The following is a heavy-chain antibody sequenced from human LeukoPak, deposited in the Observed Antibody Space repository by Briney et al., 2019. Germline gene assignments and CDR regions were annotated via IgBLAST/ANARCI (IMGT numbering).Heavy chain of an antibody. Sequence: ASVKVSCKASGYTFTGYYMHWVRQAPGQGLEWMGWNNPNSGDTHYAQKSQGRVTMTRDTSISTAYMELSRLRSDDTAVYYCARSDWAYYFDYWGQGALVTVSS. CDR3: ARSDWAYYFDY. CDR2: NNPNSGDT. V-gene: IGHV1-2*02. CDR1: GYTFTGYY. D-gene: IGHD3/OR15-3a*01. J-gene: IGHJ4*02.